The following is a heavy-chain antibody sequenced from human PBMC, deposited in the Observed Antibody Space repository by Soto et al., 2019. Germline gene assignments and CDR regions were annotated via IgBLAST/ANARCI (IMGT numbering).Heavy chain of an antibody. CDR3: VRSHTTVTDYDY. CDR2: IYHSGST. Sequence: PSETLSLTCAVSGGSISSGGYSWSWIRQPPGKGLEWIGYIYHSGSTYYNPSLKSRVTISVDRSKNQFSLKLSSVTAADTAVYYCVRSHTTVTDYDYWGQGTLVTVSS. D-gene: IGHD4-17*01. J-gene: IGHJ4*02. CDR1: GGSISSGGYS. V-gene: IGHV4-30-2*01.